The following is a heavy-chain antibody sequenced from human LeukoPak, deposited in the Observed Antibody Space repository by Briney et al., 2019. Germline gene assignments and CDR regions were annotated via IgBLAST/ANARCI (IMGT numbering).Heavy chain of an antibody. CDR3: ARAEYYFDY. D-gene: IGHD3-10*01. CDR2: IYYSGSI. Sequence: SETLSLTYTVSGGSISSYYWSWIRQPPGKGLEWIGYIYYSGSINYNPSLKSRVTISVDTSKNQFSLKLSSVTAADTAVYYCARAEYYFDYWGQGTLVTVSS. CDR1: GGSISSYY. V-gene: IGHV4-59*01. J-gene: IGHJ4*02.